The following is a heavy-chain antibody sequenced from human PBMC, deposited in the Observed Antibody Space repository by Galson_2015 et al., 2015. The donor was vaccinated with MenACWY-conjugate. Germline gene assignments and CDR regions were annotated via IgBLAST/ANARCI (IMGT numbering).Heavy chain of an antibody. CDR1: GFTVSSNY. J-gene: IGHJ3*02. CDR2: IYSGGNT. D-gene: IGHD6-19*01. Sequence: SLRLSCAASGFTVSSNYMSWVRQSPEKGLEWVSIIYSGGNTYYAGSVKGRFTISRDNSKNTVYLQMNTLGAEDTAVYYCARVSVAVASDAFDIWGQGTMVTVSS. V-gene: IGHV3-53*01. CDR3: ARVSVAVASDAFDI.